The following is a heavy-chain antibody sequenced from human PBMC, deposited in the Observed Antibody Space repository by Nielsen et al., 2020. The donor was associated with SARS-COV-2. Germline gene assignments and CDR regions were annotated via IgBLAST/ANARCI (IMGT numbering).Heavy chain of an antibody. J-gene: IGHJ6*02. CDR3: ARDRHIVVVPAAPELNYYYYGMDV. Sequence: ASVKVSCKASGYTFTSYGISWVRQAPGQGLEWMGWISAYNGNTNYAQKLQGRVTMTTDTSTSTAYMELRSLRSDDTAVYYYARDRHIVVVPAAPELNYYYYGMDVWGQGTTVTVSS. D-gene: IGHD2-2*01. CDR1: GYTFTSYG. V-gene: IGHV1-18*01. CDR2: ISAYNGNT.